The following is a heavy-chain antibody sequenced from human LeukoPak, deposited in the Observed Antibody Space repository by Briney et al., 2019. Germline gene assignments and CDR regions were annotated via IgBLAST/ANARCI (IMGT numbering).Heavy chain of an antibody. CDR2: IHSTGNT. V-gene: IGHV4-59*01. J-gene: IGHJ2*01. CDR1: GGSMSGYY. CDR3: ARGGRSIDF. D-gene: IGHD5/OR15-5a*01. Sequence: SETLSLTCTVSGGSMSGYYWSWIRQPPGKGPELIGYIHSTGNTGYNPSLKSRVTISVDTSRNQFSLGLRSVTTADTAVYYCARGGRSIDFWGRGTLVTVSS.